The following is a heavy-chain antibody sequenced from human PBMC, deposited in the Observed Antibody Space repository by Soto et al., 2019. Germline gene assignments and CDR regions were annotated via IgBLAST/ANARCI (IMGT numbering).Heavy chain of an antibody. CDR3: TTTSSGAFHI. J-gene: IGHJ3*02. CDR2: IKSKTGGGTA. V-gene: IGHV3-15*01. Sequence: GGSLRLSCAASGFTFSDAWMSWVRRAPGKGLEWVGRIKSKTGGGTADYAAPVNGRFTLSREDSKNTLYLQMNSLKTEDTAVYYCTTTSSGAFHIWGQGTMVTVS. D-gene: IGHD3-10*01. CDR1: GFTFSDAW.